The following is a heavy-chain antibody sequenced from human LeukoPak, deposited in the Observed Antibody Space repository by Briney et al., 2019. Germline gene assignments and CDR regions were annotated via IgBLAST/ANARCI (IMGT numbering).Heavy chain of an antibody. J-gene: IGHJ4*02. V-gene: IGHV1-18*01. CDR1: GYTFTSYG. CDR3: ARDTYRYCSGGSCSGGYFHY. D-gene: IGHD2-15*01. Sequence: ASVKVSCKASGYTFTSYGISWVRQAPGQGLEWMGWINAYNGNTNYAQKLKGRVTMTTDTSTSTAYMELRSLRSDDTAVYYCARDTYRYCSGGSCSGGYFHYWGQGTPVTVSS. CDR2: INAYNGNT.